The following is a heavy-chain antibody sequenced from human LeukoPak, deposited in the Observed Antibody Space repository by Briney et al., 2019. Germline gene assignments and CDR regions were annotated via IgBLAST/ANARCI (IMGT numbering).Heavy chain of an antibody. CDR1: GYTFTSYG. CDR2: ISAYNGNT. Sequence: ASVKVSFKASGYTFTSYGISWVRQAPGQGLEWMGWISAYNGNTNYAQKLQGRVTMTTDTSTSTAYMELRSLRSDDTAVYYCARDPGSRLVPRYYYYGMDVWGQGTTVTVSS. D-gene: IGHD3-10*01. V-gene: IGHV1-18*01. J-gene: IGHJ6*02. CDR3: ARDPGSRLVPRYYYYGMDV.